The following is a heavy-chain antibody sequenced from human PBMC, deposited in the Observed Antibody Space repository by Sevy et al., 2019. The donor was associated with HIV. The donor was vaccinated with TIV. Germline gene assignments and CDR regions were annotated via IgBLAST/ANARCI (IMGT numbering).Heavy chain of an antibody. D-gene: IGHD3-10*01. CDR1: GFTFTSSA. J-gene: IGHJ6*02. CDR2: IVVGSGNT. CDR3: AAGFSAYGSGSYYNYYYGMDV. Sequence: ASVKVSCKASGFTFTSSAVQWVRQARGQRLEWIGWIVVGSGNTNYAQKFQERVTITRDMSTSTAYMELSSLGSEDTAVYYCAAGFSAYGSGSYYNYYYGMDVWGQGTTVTVSS. V-gene: IGHV1-58*01.